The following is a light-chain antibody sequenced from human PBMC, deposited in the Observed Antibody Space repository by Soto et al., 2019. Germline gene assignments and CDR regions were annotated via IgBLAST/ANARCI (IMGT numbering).Light chain of an antibody. CDR2: EVS. Sequence: QSVLTQPASVSGSPGQSITIYCTGSSTDVGGYTYVSWYQQFPGKPPKLMIYEVSNRPSGVSNRFSGSKSGNTASLTISGLQAEDEADYYCSSYTSGSTLVFGGGTKLTVL. CDR3: SSYTSGSTLV. J-gene: IGLJ3*02. CDR1: STDVGGYTY. V-gene: IGLV2-14*03.